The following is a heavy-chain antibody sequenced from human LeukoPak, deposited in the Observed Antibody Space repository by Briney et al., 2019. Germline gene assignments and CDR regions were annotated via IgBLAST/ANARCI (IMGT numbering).Heavy chain of an antibody. V-gene: IGHV3-21*01. CDR3: ARVGHGQWLVRAVYNWFDP. CDR1: GFTFSSYW. Sequence: KTGGSLRLSCAASGFTFSSYWMSWVRQAPGKGLEWVSSISSSSSYIYYADSVKGRFTISRDNAKNSLYLQMNSLRAEDTAVYYCARVGHGQWLVRAVYNWFDPWGQGTLVTVSS. CDR2: ISSSSSYI. J-gene: IGHJ5*02. D-gene: IGHD6-19*01.